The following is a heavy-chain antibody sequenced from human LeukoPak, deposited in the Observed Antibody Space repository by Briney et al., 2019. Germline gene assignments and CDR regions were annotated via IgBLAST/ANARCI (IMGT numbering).Heavy chain of an antibody. J-gene: IGHJ4*02. V-gene: IGHV3-7*01. CDR3: ARAGSHWHYVY. D-gene: IGHD3-10*01. CDR1: GFPFSSYW. CDR2: IKQDGSKK. Sequence: GGSLRLSCVASGFPFSSYWMTWVRQAPGKGLEWVANIKQDGSKKSYVDSVKGRFTISRDNAKNSLSLQMNNLRVEDTAVYYCARAGSHWHYVYWGQGTVVTVSS.